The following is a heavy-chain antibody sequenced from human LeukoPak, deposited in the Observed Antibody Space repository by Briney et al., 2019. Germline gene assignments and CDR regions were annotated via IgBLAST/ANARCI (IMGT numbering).Heavy chain of an antibody. J-gene: IGHJ6*02. D-gene: IGHD6-25*01. CDR2: INHSGST. CDR1: GGSFSGYY. CDR3: ARALRRLQSNYYYYYGMDV. V-gene: IGHV4-34*01. Sequence: PSETLSLTCAVYGGSFSGYYWSWIRQPPGKGLEWIGEINHSGSTNYNPSLKSRVTISVDTSKNQFSLKLSSVTVADTAVYYCARALRRLQSNYYYYYGMDVWGQGTTVTVSS.